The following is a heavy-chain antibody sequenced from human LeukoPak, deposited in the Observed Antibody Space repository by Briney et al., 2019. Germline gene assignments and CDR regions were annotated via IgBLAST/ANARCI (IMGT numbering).Heavy chain of an antibody. J-gene: IGHJ3*02. Sequence: GGSLRLSCAASGFTFDDYAMHWVRQAPGKGLEWVSGISWNSGSIGYADSVKGRFTISRDNAKNSLYLQMNSLRAEDTAVYYCAKRPGSSWYYAFDIWGQGTMVTVSS. CDR1: GFTFDDYA. CDR3: AKRPGSSWYYAFDI. D-gene: IGHD6-13*01. V-gene: IGHV3-9*01. CDR2: ISWNSGSI.